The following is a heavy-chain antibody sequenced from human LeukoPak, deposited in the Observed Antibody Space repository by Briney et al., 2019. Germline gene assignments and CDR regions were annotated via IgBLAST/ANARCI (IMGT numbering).Heavy chain of an antibody. Sequence: PGGALRLSCAASGFTFSSYSMNWVRQAPGKGLEWVSSISSSSSYIYYADSVKGRFTISRDNAKNSLYLRMNSLRAEDTAVYYCARGLGAGTIDYWGQGTLVTVSS. CDR1: GFTFSSYS. CDR2: ISSSSSYI. D-gene: IGHD6-19*01. V-gene: IGHV3-21*01. CDR3: ARGLGAGTIDY. J-gene: IGHJ4*02.